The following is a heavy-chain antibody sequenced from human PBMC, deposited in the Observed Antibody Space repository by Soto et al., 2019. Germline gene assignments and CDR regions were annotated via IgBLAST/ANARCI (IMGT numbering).Heavy chain of an antibody. J-gene: IGHJ5*02. Sequence: VKVSCKASGYTFTSYSMRCARHAPGQGLEWMGRIIPIVGTANYAQKFQGRVTITADESTSTAYMELSSLRSEDTAVYYCEAHVVVVADGYNWFDPWGQGTLVTVSS. D-gene: IGHD2-15*01. CDR3: EAHVVVVADGYNWFDP. CDR2: IIPIVGTA. CDR1: GYTFTSYS. V-gene: IGHV1-69*13.